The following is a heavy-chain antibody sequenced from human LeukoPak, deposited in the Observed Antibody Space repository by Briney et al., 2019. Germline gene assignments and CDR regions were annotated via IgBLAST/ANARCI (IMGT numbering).Heavy chain of an antibody. Sequence: SETLSLTCTVSGGSISNSYWSWVRQPPGKGLEWIGYTSYSGSTNYNPSLKSRVTMSVDTSKDQFCLRLISVTAADTAVYYCARQEIRCSSTSCYWTGFDYWGQGTLVTVSS. CDR1: GGSISNSY. CDR2: TSYSGST. CDR3: ARQEIRCSSTSCYWTGFDY. V-gene: IGHV4-59*08. D-gene: IGHD2-2*01. J-gene: IGHJ4*02.